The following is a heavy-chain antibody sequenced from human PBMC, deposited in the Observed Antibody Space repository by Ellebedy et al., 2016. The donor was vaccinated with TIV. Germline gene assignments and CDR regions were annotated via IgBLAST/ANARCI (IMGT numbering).Heavy chain of an antibody. CDR3: ASKRFGYSSTWYRGWYFDL. CDR1: GFTVSSNY. CDR2: ISSGGDT. D-gene: IGHD6-13*01. J-gene: IGHJ2*01. Sequence: GESLKISCAASGFTVSSNYMRWVRQAPGKGLEWVSVISSGGDTYYADSVKGRFTISRDNSNNTLYLQMNSLRAEDTAVYYCASKRFGYSSTWYRGWYFDLWGRGTLVTVSS. V-gene: IGHV3-53*01.